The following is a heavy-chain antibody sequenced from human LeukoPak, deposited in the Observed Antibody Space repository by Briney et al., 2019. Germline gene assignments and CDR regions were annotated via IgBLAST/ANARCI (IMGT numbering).Heavy chain of an antibody. J-gene: IGHJ4*02. Sequence: GGSLRLSCAASGFTFSSYWMSWVRQAPGKGLEWVANIKQDGSEKYYVDSVKGRFTISRDNAKNSLYLQMNSLRAEDTAVYYCAREGYYDYVWGSYLLNCGQGTLVTVSS. CDR2: IKQDGSEK. D-gene: IGHD3-16*02. CDR3: AREGYYDYVWGSYLLN. CDR1: GFTFSSYW. V-gene: IGHV3-7*01.